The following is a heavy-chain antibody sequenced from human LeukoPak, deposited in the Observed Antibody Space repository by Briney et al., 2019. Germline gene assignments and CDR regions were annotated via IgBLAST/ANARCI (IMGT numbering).Heavy chain of an antibody. D-gene: IGHD5-18*01. CDR1: GGSFSGYY. Sequence: PSETLSLTCAVYGGSFSGYYWSWIRQPPGKGLEWIGEINHSGSTNYNPSLKSRVTISVDTSKNQFSLKLSSVTAADTAVYYCAGGRGGIQVWYRLDYWGQGTLVTVSS. CDR3: AGGRGGIQVWYRLDY. CDR2: INHSGST. V-gene: IGHV4-34*01. J-gene: IGHJ4*02.